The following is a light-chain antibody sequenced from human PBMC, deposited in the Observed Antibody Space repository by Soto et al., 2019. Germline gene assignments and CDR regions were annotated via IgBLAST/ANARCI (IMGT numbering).Light chain of an antibody. V-gene: IGKV3-20*01. J-gene: IGKJ1*01. CDR2: GAS. CDR3: QQYDTSPRT. CDR1: QSVSSNY. Sequence: EIVLTQSPGTLSLSPGERATLSCRASQSVSSNYLAWYQQKRGQAPRLLIYGASSRATGIPTRFSGSGSGTDFTLTISRREHEDFAVYYCQQYDTSPRTFGQGTKVEI.